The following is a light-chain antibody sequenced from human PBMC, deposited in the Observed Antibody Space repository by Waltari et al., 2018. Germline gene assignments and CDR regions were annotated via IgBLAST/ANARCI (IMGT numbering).Light chain of an antibody. CDR2: AAS. Sequence: DIQMTQSPSSLSASVGDRVTITCRASQSISSYLNWYQQKPGKAPKLLIYAASSLQSGVPSRFSGSGSGTDFTLTISSLQPEDFATYYCQQSYSTLFFFGQGTKLEIK. V-gene: IGKV1-39*01. J-gene: IGKJ2*01. CDR1: QSISSY. CDR3: QQSYSTLFF.